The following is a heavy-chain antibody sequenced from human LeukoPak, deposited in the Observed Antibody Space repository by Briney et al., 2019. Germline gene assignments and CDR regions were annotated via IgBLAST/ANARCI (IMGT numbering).Heavy chain of an antibody. Sequence: ASVKVSCKASGYTFTSYGISWVRQAPGQGLEWMGWISAYNGNTNYAQKLQGRVTMTTDTSTSTAYMELRSLRSDDTAVYYCARGPSRGYCSSTSCYAGLFFDYWGQGTLVIVSS. D-gene: IGHD2-2*01. J-gene: IGHJ4*02. CDR3: ARGPSRGYCSSTSCYAGLFFDY. CDR2: ISAYNGNT. V-gene: IGHV1-18*01. CDR1: GYTFTSYG.